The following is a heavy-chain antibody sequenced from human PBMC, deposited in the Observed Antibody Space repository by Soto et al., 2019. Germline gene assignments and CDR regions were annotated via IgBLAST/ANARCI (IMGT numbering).Heavy chain of an antibody. CDR2: INWNGGST. V-gene: IGHV3-20*01. CDR1: GFTFDDYG. Sequence: RPGGSLRLSCAASGFTFDDYGMSWVRQAPGKGLEWVSGINWNGGSTGYADSVKGRFTISRDNAKNSLYLQMNSLRAEDTALYHCARYSELQLWAHFDYYMDVWGKGTTVTVSS. D-gene: IGHD5-18*01. CDR3: ARYSELQLWAHFDYYMDV. J-gene: IGHJ6*03.